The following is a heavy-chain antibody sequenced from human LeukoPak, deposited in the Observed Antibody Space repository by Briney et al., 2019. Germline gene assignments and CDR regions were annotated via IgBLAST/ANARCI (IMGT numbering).Heavy chain of an antibody. J-gene: IGHJ4*02. D-gene: IGHD5-24*01. V-gene: IGHV4-59*11. CDR3: ARVLISGRWLHRYYFDY. CDR2: IYYSGST. Sequence: PSETLSLTCTVSGGSISSHCWSWIRQPPGKGLEWIGYIYYSGSTNYNPSLKSRVTISVDTSKNQFSLKLSSVTAADTAVYYCARVLISGRWLHRYYFDYWGQGTLVTVSS. CDR1: GGSISSHC.